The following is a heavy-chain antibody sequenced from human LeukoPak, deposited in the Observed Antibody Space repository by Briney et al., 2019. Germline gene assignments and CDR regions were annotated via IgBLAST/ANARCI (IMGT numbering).Heavy chain of an antibody. CDR3: ARDQNFWRGYPFYGMDV. J-gene: IGHJ6*02. Sequence: PGGSLRLSCAASGFTFSDYYMSWIRQAPGKGLEWVSYISSSGSTIYYADSVKGRFTISRDNAKNSLYLQMNSLRAEDTAVYYCARDQNFWRGYPFYGMDVWGQGTTVTVSS. V-gene: IGHV3-11*01. D-gene: IGHD3-3*01. CDR2: ISSSGSTI. CDR1: GFTFSDYY.